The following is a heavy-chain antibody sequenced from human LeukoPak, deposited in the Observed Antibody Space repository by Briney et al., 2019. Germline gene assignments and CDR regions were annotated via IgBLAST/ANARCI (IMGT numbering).Heavy chain of an antibody. V-gene: IGHV3-53*01. CDR3: TTGGYYDSSGYYDLGDY. Sequence: PGGSLRLSCAASGFTVSSNYMSWVRQAPGKGLEWVSVIYSGGSTYYADSVKGRFTISRDNSKNTLYLQMNSLKTEDTAVYYCTTGGYYDSSGYYDLGDYWGQGTLVTVSS. D-gene: IGHD3-22*01. CDR2: IYSGGST. CDR1: GFTVSSNY. J-gene: IGHJ4*02.